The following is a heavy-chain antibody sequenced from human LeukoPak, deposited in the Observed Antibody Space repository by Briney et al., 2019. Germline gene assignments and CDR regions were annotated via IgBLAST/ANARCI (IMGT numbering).Heavy chain of an antibody. CDR2: IDYSGDT. CDR1: GGSITTHY. V-gene: IGHV4-59*11. Sequence: SETLSLTCIVSGGSITTHYWSWIRQPPGKGLDWIGYIDYSGDTNYSPSLKSRVTISVDTSKNQFSLKLTSVTAADTAVYYCARSAGGHYYYGMDVWGQGTTVTVSS. J-gene: IGHJ6*02. CDR3: ARSAGGHYYYGMDV.